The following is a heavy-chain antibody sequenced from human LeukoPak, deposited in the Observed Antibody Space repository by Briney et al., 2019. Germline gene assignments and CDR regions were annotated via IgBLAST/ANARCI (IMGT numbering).Heavy chain of an antibody. D-gene: IGHD2-15*01. CDR1: GYTFTSYG. CDR3: ARDSELRYCSGGSCSFDY. V-gene: IGHV1-18*01. J-gene: IGHJ4*02. Sequence: ASVKVSCMASGYTFTSYGISWVRQAPGQGLKWMGWISAYNGNTNSAQKLQGRVTMTTDTSTSTAYMELRSLRSDDTAVYYCARDSELRYCSGGSCSFDYWGQGTLVTVSS. CDR2: ISAYNGNT.